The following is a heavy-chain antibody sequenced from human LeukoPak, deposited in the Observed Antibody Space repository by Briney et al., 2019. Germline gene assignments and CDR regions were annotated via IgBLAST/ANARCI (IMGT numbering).Heavy chain of an antibody. CDR1: GGSISSSNW. Sequence: PSGTLSLTCAVSGGSISSSNWWSWVRQPPGKGLEWIGEIYHSGSTNYNPSLKSRVTISVDKSKNQFSLKLSSVTAADTAVYYCARVGRQASDNNWFDPWGQGTLVTVSS. J-gene: IGHJ5*02. V-gene: IGHV4-4*02. CDR2: IYHSGST. D-gene: IGHD6-25*01. CDR3: ARVGRQASDNNWFDP.